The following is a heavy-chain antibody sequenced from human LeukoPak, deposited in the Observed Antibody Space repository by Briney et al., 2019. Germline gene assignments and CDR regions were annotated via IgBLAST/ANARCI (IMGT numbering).Heavy chain of an antibody. D-gene: IGHD4-23*01. J-gene: IGHJ6*02. V-gene: IGHV3-66*01. CDR1: GFTVSSNY. Sequence: GGSLRLSCAASGFTVSSNYMSWVRQAPGKGLEWVSIIYRVGSTSYADSVEGRFTISRDNSKNTLYLQMNSLRVEDTAIYYCARDGGNNSWYGMDVWGQGTTVTVSS. CDR3: ARDGGNNSWYGMDV. CDR2: IYRVGST.